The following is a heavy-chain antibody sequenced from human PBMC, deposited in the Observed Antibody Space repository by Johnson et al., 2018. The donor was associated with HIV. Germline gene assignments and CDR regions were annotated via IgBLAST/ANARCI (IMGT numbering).Heavy chain of an antibody. CDR2: ISSSGSTI. D-gene: IGHD3-9*01. J-gene: IGHJ3*02. V-gene: IGHV3-11*04. CDR1: GFTFSDYY. Sequence: QVQLVESGGGLVKPGGSPRLSCVASGFTFSDYYMTWVRQAPGKGLEWVSYISSSGSTIYSADSVKGRFTISRDNAKNTLYLQMNSLRAEDTAVYYCARAPSRLRYFDWSEDAFDIWGQGTMVTVAS. CDR3: ARAPSRLRYFDWSEDAFDI.